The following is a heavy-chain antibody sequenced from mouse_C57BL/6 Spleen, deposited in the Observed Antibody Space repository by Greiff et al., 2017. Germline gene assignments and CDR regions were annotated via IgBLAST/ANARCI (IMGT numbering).Heavy chain of an antibody. J-gene: IGHJ1*03. CDR3: ARRVDGYLDV. Sequence: EVQGVESGGGLVKPGGSLKLSCAASGFTFSDYGMHWVRQAPEKGLEWVAYISSGSSTIYSADTVKGRFTISRDNAKNTLFLQMTSLRSEDTAMYYFARRVDGYLDVWGTGTTVTVSS. CDR2: ISSGSSTI. CDR1: GFTFSDYG. D-gene: IGHD2-3*01. V-gene: IGHV5-17*01.